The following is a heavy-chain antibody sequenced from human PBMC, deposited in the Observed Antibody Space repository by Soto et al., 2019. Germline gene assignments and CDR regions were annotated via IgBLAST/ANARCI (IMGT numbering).Heavy chain of an antibody. Sequence: GGSLRLSCAASGFSFSSYAMSWVRQAPGKGLEWVSDISGSGGNTNYADSVKGRFTISRDNSKNTLYLQMNSLRGEDTAEYYCAKDRANTAVANFDYWGQGTPVTVSS. CDR1: GFSFSSYA. CDR3: AKDRANTAVANFDY. CDR2: ISGSGGNT. J-gene: IGHJ4*02. V-gene: IGHV3-23*01. D-gene: IGHD6-19*01.